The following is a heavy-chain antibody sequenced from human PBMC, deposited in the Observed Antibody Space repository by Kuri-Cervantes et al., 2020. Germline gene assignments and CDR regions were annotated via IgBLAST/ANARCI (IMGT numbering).Heavy chain of an antibody. CDR3: ARGKDILTGYLYSD. J-gene: IGHJ4*02. Sequence: GESLKISCAASGFTFSDYHMSWIRQAPGKGLEWVSHISSSYSTIYYADSVKGRFSISRDNAKNSLYLQMSSLRAEDTAVYYCARGKDILTGYLYSDWGQGTLVTVSS. CDR2: ISSSYSTI. CDR1: GFTFSDYH. D-gene: IGHD3-9*01. V-gene: IGHV3-11*04.